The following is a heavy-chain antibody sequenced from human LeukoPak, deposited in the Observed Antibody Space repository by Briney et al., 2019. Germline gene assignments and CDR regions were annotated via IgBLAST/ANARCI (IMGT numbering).Heavy chain of an antibody. CDR2: INQDGSEI. CDR3: ARRGTSSSWAHFDY. CDR1: GFIFSTYW. D-gene: IGHD6-13*01. V-gene: IGHV3-7*05. J-gene: IGHJ4*02. Sequence: PGQSLRLSCAASGFIFSTYWLTWVRQAPGKGLEWVANINQDGSEIYYVDSVQGRFTISRDNVKNSLYLQMNSLGAEDTAVYYCARRGTSSSWAHFDYWGQGTLVTVSS.